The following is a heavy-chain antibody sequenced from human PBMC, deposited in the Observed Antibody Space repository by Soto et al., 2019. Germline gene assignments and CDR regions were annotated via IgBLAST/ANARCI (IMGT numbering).Heavy chain of an antibody. J-gene: IGHJ5*01. V-gene: IGHV3-23*01. Sequence: EVQLLESGGALVEPGGSLRLSCAASGFIFSSYGMNWVRQAPGRGLDWVSAINYGGNNTYYSDSVKGRFTIYRDNSKNTLYLQMNNLRAEDTALYYCAKERGHRGPYDSWGQGTLVTVSS. CDR2: INYGGNNT. CDR1: GFIFSSYG. CDR3: AKERGHRGPYDS. D-gene: IGHD1-26*01.